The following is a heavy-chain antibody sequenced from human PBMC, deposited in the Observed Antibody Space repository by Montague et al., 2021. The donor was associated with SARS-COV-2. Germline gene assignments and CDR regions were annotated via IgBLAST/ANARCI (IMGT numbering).Heavy chain of an antibody. J-gene: IGHJ4*02. Sequence: SLRLSCATSGFTFSRNSMNWVRQAPGKGLEWVSTISSDTLHTFYAESVKGRFTISRDNAKNELYLQMNSLRAEDRAVYYCARGGEIDVWAPFGHWGQGTLVTVSS. CDR2: ISSDTLHT. CDR1: GFTFSRNS. CDR3: ARGGEIDVWAPFGH. V-gene: IGHV3-21*01. D-gene: IGHD3-16*01.